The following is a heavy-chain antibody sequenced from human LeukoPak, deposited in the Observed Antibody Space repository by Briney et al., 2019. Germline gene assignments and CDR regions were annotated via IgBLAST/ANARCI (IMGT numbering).Heavy chain of an antibody. Sequence: PRGSLRLSCAAFTFTFSIYWMGWARPAAGQGLEWEPNIYEGENEMYYVDSVPGRFTIRRDHAKNSMYPQMTSLRAKDTAVYYCARVSPVDYYFWSGYPRYSYYMDVWGKGTTVTVSS. CDR2: IYEGENEM. CDR3: ARVSPVDYYFWSGYPRYSYYMDV. V-gene: IGHV3-7*01. CDR1: TFTFSIYW. J-gene: IGHJ6*03. D-gene: IGHD3-3*01.